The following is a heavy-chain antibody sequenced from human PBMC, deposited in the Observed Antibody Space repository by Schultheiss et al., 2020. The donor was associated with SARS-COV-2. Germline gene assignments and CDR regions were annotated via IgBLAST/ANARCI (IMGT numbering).Heavy chain of an antibody. D-gene: IGHD3-10*01. CDR2: IYTSGST. CDR1: GGSISSYY. J-gene: IGHJ5*02. V-gene: IGHV4-4*07. CDR3: ARQVGDTMVRGVSLDWFDP. Sequence: SETLSLTCTVSGGSISSYYWSWIRQPAGKGLEWIGRIYTSGSTNYNPSLKSRGTISVDTSKNQFSLKLSSVTAADTAVYYCARQVGDTMVRGVSLDWFDPWGQGTLVTVSS.